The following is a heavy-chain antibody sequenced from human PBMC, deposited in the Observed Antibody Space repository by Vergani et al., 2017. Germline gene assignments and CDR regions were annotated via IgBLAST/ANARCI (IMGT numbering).Heavy chain of an antibody. CDR1: GFTFSSYA. J-gene: IGHJ4*02. D-gene: IGHD6-19*01. Sequence: QVQLVESGGGVVQPGRSLRLSCAASGFTFSSYAMHWVRQAQGKGLEWVAVISYDGSNKYYADSVKGRFTISRDNSKNTLYLQMNSLRAEDTAVYYCARGQWLVGYLDDWGQGTLVTVSS. CDR2: ISYDGSNK. CDR3: ARGQWLVGYLDD. V-gene: IGHV3-30*01.